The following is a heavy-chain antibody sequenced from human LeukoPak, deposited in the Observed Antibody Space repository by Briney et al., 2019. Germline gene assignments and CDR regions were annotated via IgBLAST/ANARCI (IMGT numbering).Heavy chain of an antibody. J-gene: IGHJ3*02. V-gene: IGHV4-39*01. Sequence: SGTLSLTCIVSGGSISSSIYYWAWVRQPPGKGLEWIGTVFYNGATQYSPSLKSRVTISVDTSKNQFSLKLSSVTAADTAGYYCARQIRIAARPRAFDIWGQGTMVTVSS. CDR3: ARQIRIAARPRAFDI. CDR2: VFYNGAT. CDR1: GGSISSSIYY. D-gene: IGHD6-6*01.